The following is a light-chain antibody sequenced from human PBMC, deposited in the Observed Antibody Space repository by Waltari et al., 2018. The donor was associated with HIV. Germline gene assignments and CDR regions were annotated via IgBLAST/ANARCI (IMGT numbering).Light chain of an antibody. Sequence: EIVLTQSPGTLSLSPGERATLSCRASQNVDNNYLAWFQQKPGQAPRLLVYNPSTRATGIPDRFSGSGSGTHFTLTISRLEPEDFAVYYCHQYAYSPRTFGQGTKVEI. CDR2: NPS. V-gene: IGKV3-20*01. J-gene: IGKJ1*01. CDR3: HQYAYSPRT. CDR1: QNVDNNY.